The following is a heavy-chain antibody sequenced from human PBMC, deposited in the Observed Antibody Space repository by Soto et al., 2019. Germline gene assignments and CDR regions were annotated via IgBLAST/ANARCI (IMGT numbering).Heavy chain of an antibody. CDR1: GGSFSGYY. CDR2: INHSGST. Sequence: KPSETLSLTCAVYGGSFSGYYWSWIRQPPGKGLEWIGEINHSGSTNYNPSLKSRVTISADKSISTAYLQWSSLKASDTAMYYCARHKFGYYMDVWGKGTTVTVSS. D-gene: IGHD3-16*01. V-gene: IGHV4-34*01. CDR3: ARHKFGYYMDV. J-gene: IGHJ6*03.